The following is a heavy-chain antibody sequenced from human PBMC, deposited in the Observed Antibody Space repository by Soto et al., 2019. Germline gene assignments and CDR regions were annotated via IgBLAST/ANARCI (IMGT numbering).Heavy chain of an antibody. CDR1: GFTFSSYA. CDR2: ISGNGGST. D-gene: IGHD6-19*01. Sequence: EVQLLESGGGLVQPGGSLRLSCAASGFTFSSYAMNWVRQAPGKGLEWVSVISGNGGSTYYADSVKGRFTISRDNSKNTLYLQMNSLRAEDTVVYYCASRSSGWYFDYWGQGTLVTVSS. J-gene: IGHJ4*02. V-gene: IGHV3-23*01. CDR3: ASRSSGWYFDY.